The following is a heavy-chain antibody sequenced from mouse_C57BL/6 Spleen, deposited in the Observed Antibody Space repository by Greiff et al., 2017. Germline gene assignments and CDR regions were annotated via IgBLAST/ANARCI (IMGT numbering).Heavy chain of an antibody. CDR3: ARRGYGSSYVGDFDY. CDR1: GYAFTNYL. V-gene: IGHV1-54*01. J-gene: IGHJ2*01. Sequence: QVQLQQPGAELVRPGTSVKVSCKASGYAFTNYLIEWVKQRPGQGLEWIGVINPGSGGTNYNEKFKGKATLTADKSSSTAYMQLSSLTSEVSAVYFCARRGYGSSYVGDFDYWGQGTTLTVSS. CDR2: INPGSGGT. D-gene: IGHD1-1*01.